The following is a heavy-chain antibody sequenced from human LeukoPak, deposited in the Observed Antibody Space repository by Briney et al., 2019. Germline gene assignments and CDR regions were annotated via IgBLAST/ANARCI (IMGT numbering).Heavy chain of an antibody. CDR3: ARVPRLSGSYYGNYYYGMDL. CDR2: IYYSGST. J-gene: IGHJ6*02. V-gene: IGHV4-59*01. Sequence: SETLSLTCTASGGSISSYYWSWIRQPPGKGREWMGYIYYSGSTNYNPSLKSRVTISVDTSKNQFSLKLSSVTSADTVVYYCARVPRLSGSYYGNYYYGMDLWGQGTTVPLSS. D-gene: IGHD1-26*01. CDR1: GGSISSYY.